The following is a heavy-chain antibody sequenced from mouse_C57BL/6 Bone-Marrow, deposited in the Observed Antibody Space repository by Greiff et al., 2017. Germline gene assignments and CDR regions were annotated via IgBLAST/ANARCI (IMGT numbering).Heavy chain of an antibody. V-gene: IGHV8-8*01. CDR1: GFSLSTFGMG. CDR3: ARITPCSNFDY. Sequence: QVTLKVSGPGLLQPSQTLSLSCSFSGFSLSTFGMGVGWIRQPSGMGLVWLAHTWWDDDKYYNPALKSRLTISKATTKNQVFLNIANVDTADTATYYCARITPCSNFDYWGQGTTLTVSS. J-gene: IGHJ2*01. CDR2: TWWDDDK. D-gene: IGHD1-1*01.